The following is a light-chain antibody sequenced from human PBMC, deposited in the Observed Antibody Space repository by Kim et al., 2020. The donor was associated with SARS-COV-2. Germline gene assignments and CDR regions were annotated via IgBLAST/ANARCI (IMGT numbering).Light chain of an antibody. J-gene: IGLJ3*02. Sequence: NFMLTQPHSASESPGKTVTISCTRSSGSIASNYVQWYQQRPGSAPTTVIYEDNQRPSGVPDRFSGSIDSSSNSASLTISGLKTEDEADYYCQSYDSSSWVFGGGTQLTVL. CDR1: SGSIASNY. CDR3: QSYDSSSWV. CDR2: EDN. V-gene: IGLV6-57*04.